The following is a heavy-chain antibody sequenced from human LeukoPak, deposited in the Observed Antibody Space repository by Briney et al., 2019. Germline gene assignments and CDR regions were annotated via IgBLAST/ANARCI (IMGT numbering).Heavy chain of an antibody. CDR1: GYTFTSYA. Sequence: ASVKVSCKASGYTFTSYAMHWVRQAPGQRLEWMGWINAGNGNTKYSQKFQGRVTITRDTSASTAYMELSSLKASDTAMYYCARLPGIAVAYFDYWGQGTLVTVSS. J-gene: IGHJ4*02. CDR2: INAGNGNT. V-gene: IGHV1-3*01. CDR3: ARLPGIAVAYFDY. D-gene: IGHD6-19*01.